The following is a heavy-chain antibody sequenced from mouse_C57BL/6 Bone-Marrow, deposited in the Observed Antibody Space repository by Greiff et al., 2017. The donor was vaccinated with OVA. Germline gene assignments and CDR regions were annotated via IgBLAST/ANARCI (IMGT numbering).Heavy chain of an antibody. CDR2: ISNLAYSI. D-gene: IGHD2-10*02. CDR3: ARRALVRRYWYFDV. V-gene: IGHV5-15*01. Sequence: EVQRVESGGGLVQPGGSLKLSCAASGFTFSDYGMAWVRQAPRQGPEWVAFISNLAYSIYYADTVTGRFTISSENAKNTLYLEMSSLRSEDTAMYYCARRALVRRYWYFDVWGTGTTVTVSS. CDR1: GFTFSDYG. J-gene: IGHJ1*03.